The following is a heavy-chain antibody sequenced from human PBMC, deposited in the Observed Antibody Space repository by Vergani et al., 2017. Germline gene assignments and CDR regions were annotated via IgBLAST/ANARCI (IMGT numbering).Heavy chain of an antibody. J-gene: IGHJ4*02. D-gene: IGHD1-26*01. Sequence: QVQLVQSGAEVKKPGASVKVSCKASGYTFTGYYMHWVRQAPGQGLEWMGWINPNSGGTNYAQKFQGRVTMTRDTSISTAYMELSRLRSDDTAVYYCARDYAPGYSGSYPDYWGQGTLVTVSS. CDR3: ARDYAPGYSGSYPDY. CDR1: GYTFTGYY. V-gene: IGHV1-2*02. CDR2: INPNSGGT.